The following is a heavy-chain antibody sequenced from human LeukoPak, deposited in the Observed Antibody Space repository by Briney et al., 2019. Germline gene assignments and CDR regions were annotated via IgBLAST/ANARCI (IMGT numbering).Heavy chain of an antibody. J-gene: IGHJ5*02. CDR2: IIPIFGTA. CDR3: ARVTDTWWFDP. D-gene: IGHD3-16*01. CDR1: GYTFTSYY. Sequence: ASVKVSCKASGYTFTSYYMHWVRQAPGQGLEWMGGIIPIFGTANYAQKFQGRVTITADESTSTAYMELSSLRSEDTAVYYCARVTDTWWFDPWGQGTLVTVSS. V-gene: IGHV1-69*13.